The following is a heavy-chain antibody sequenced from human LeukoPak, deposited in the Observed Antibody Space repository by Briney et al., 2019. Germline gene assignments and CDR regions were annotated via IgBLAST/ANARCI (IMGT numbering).Heavy chain of an antibody. J-gene: IGHJ4*02. V-gene: IGHV4-34*01. CDR2: INHRGST. CDR3: ARLSGYCSGGSCSDY. Sequence: PSETLSLTCAVYGGSFNGYYWSWIRQSPGKGLEWIGEINHRGSTKYNPSLMSRVTISVDKSKNQFSLKLSSVTAADTAVYYCARLSGYCSGGSCSDYWGQGTLVTVSS. CDR1: GGSFNGYY. D-gene: IGHD2-15*01.